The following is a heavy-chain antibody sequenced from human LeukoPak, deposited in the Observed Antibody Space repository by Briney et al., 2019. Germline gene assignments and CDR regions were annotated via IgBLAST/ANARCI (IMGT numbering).Heavy chain of an antibody. V-gene: IGHV1-69*05. CDR2: IIPIFGTA. J-gene: IGHJ4*02. CDR3: ARTIAAAGTVYFDY. D-gene: IGHD6-13*01. CDR1: GGTFSSYA. Sequence: ASVKVSCKASGGTFSSYAISWVRQAPEQGLEWMGGIIPIFGTANYAQKFQGRVTITTDESTSTAYMGLSSLRSEDTAVYYCARTIAAAGTVYFDYWGQGTLVTVSS.